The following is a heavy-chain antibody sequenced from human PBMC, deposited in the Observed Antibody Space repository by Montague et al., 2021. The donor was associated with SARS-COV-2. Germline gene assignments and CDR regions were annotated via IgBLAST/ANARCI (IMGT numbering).Heavy chain of an antibody. CDR2: ICYGGST. J-gene: IGHJ3*01. V-gene: IGHV4-39*01. D-gene: IGHD4-23*01. Sequence: SETLSLTCSVSSDSISSRSYCWAWIRQSPGKGLEWIGNICYGGSTYYNPSLRCRVVISAETSKSQFSLKLYSVTAADTSIYYCARRRDRSTVVSPSVFDLWGQGTRVIVSS. CDR3: ARRRDRSTVVSPSVFDL. CDR1: SDSISSRSYC.